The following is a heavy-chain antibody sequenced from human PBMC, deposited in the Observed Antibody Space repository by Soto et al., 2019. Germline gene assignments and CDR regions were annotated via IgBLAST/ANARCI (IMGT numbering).Heavy chain of an antibody. Sequence: GESLKISCRTSGYRFTSYWIAWVRQMPGKGLEWMGIIFPSDSDTRYSPSFQGQVTISADRSTSTVFLQWASLKASDTAVYFCARKDKSGYFNWFDPWGQGTLVAVSS. D-gene: IGHD3-22*01. V-gene: IGHV5-51*01. CDR2: IFPSDSDT. CDR3: ARKDKSGYFNWFDP. CDR1: GYRFTSYW. J-gene: IGHJ5*02.